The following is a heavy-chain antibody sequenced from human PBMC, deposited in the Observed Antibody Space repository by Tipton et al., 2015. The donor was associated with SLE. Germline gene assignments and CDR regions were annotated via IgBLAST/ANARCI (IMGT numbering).Heavy chain of an antibody. V-gene: IGHV4-34*01. CDR3: ARAMAVAGTFDY. D-gene: IGHD6-19*01. CDR1: GGSFSGYY. Sequence: TLSLTCAVYGGSFSGYYWSWIRQPPGKGLEWIGEINHSGSTNYNPSLKSRVTISLDTSKNQFSLKLSSVSAADTAVYYCARAMAVAGTFDYWGQGTLVTVSS. CDR2: INHSGST. J-gene: IGHJ4*02.